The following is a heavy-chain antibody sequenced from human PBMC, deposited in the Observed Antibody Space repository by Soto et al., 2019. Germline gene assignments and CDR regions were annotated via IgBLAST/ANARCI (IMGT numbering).Heavy chain of an antibody. J-gene: IGHJ6*02. V-gene: IGHV4-61*01. CDR1: GGSVSSGIYY. Sequence: SETLSLTCTVSGGSVSSGIYYWSWIRQPPGKGLEWIGYFYYTGSTNYNPSLKSRVTISVDASKNQFSLKLSSVTAADTAVYYCARDIGNGYIVYDRYYYYYGLDVWGQGTTVTVSS. D-gene: IGHD5-12*01. CDR3: ARDIGNGYIVYDRYYYYYGLDV. CDR2: FYYTGST.